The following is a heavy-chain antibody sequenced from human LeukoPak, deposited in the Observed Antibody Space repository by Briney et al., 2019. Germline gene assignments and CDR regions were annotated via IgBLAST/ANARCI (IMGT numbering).Heavy chain of an antibody. D-gene: IGHD2-2*01. Sequence: GGSLRLSCAASGFTFSSYSMNWVRQAPGKGLESVSSISSNSYIYYADSLKGRLTISRNNAMNTLYLQMNSLRAEDTAVYYCARDGDIVVVPAAIQRNYYYYGMDVWGKGTTVTVSS. CDR1: GFTFSSYS. V-gene: IGHV3-21*01. CDR3: ARDGDIVVVPAAIQRNYYYYGMDV. J-gene: IGHJ6*04. CDR2: ISSNSYI.